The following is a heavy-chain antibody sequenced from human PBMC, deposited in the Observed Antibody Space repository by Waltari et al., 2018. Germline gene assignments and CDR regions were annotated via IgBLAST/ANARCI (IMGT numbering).Heavy chain of an antibody. CDR3: ARRAYNWNYNWFDP. D-gene: IGHD1-7*01. J-gene: IGHJ5*02. CDR2: IYYSGST. CDR1: GGSISSGSYY. Sequence: QVQLQESGPGLVKPSQTLSLTCTVSGGSISSGSYYWSWIRQPAGKGLEWIGSIYYSGSTYYNPSLKSRVTISVDTSKNQFSLKLSSVTAADTAVYYCARRAYNWNYNWFDPWGQGTLVTVSS. V-gene: IGHV4-61*02.